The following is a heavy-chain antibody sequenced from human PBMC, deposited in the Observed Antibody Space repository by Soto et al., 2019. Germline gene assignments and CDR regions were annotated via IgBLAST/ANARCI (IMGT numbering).Heavy chain of an antibody. J-gene: IGHJ4*02. CDR2: IYWDDDK. CDR1: GFSLSTSGVG. V-gene: IGHV2-5*02. D-gene: IGHD6-19*01. Sequence: QITLKESGPTLVKTTQTLTQTCTFSGFSLSTSGVGVGWIRQPPGKALEWLALIYWDDDKRYSPSLKSRLTITKVTSKNQVVLTMTNMDPVDTATYYCAHSSHAVAGTGYFDYWGQGTLVTVSS. CDR3: AHSSHAVAGTGYFDY.